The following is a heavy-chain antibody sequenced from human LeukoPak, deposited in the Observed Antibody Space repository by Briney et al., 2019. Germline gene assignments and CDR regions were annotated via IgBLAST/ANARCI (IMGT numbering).Heavy chain of an antibody. CDR3: ARDYLVGAPLDS. CDR2: MYISGST. CDR1: GVSITNYY. D-gene: IGHD1-26*01. Sequence: PSETLSLTCTVSGVSITNYYWAWIRQPAGKGLEWIGRMYISGSTNYNPSLKSRVSNSIDKTKNQFSLKLTSVTAADTAVYYCARDYLVGAPLDSWGQGTLVTVSS. V-gene: IGHV4-4*07. J-gene: IGHJ4*02.